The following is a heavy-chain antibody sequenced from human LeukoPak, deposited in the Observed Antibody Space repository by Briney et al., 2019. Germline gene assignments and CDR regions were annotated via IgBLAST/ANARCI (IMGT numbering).Heavy chain of an antibody. J-gene: IGHJ4*02. Sequence: SETLSLTCTVSGGSISSSSYYWGWIRQPPGKGLEWIGSIYYSGSTYYNPSLKSRVTISVDTSKNQFSLKLSSVTAADTAVYYCARQGDLRADFDYWGQGTLVTVSS. CDR1: GGSISSSSYY. V-gene: IGHV4-39*01. CDR2: IYYSGST. CDR3: ARQGDLRADFDY. D-gene: IGHD2-21*02.